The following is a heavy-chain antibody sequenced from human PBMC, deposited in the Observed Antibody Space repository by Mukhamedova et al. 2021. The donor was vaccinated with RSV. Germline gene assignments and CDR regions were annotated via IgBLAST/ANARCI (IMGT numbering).Heavy chain of an antibody. D-gene: IGHD3/OR15-3a*01. CDR2: IDHSGST. Sequence: IRQPPGKGLEWIGEIDHSGSTNYNPSLKSRVTISVDTSKNHFSLKLSSVTAADTAVYYCARDVDLNWFDPWGQGTLVTVSS. J-gene: IGHJ5*02. V-gene: IGHV4-34*01. CDR3: ARDVDLNWFDP.